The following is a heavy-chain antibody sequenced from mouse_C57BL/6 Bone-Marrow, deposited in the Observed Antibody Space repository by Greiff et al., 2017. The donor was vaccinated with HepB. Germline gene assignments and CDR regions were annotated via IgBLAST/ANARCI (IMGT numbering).Heavy chain of an antibody. CDR2: IDPEDGDT. Sequence: VQLKESGAELVRPGASVKLSCTASGFNIKDYYMHWVKQRPEQGLEWIGRIDPEDGDTEYAPKFQGKATLTADKSSNTAYLQLSSLTSEDAAVYYGTLYFDYWGQGTTLTVSS. CDR1: GFNIKDYY. J-gene: IGHJ2*01. CDR3: TLYFDY. V-gene: IGHV14-1*01.